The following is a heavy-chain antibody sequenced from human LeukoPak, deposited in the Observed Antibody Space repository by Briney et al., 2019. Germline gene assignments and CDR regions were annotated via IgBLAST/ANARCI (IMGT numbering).Heavy chain of an antibody. Sequence: SETLSLTCSVSGGSVTSDSDYWSWIRQPPGKGLEWIGYLHYTGSTTYDPSLKSRVTISVDTSKNQLSLKLSSVPAADSAVYYCARDQPGLDAFDIWGQGTMVTVSS. CDR1: GGSVTSDSDY. V-gene: IGHV4-61*01. D-gene: IGHD1-14*01. CDR2: LHYTGST. CDR3: ARDQPGLDAFDI. J-gene: IGHJ3*02.